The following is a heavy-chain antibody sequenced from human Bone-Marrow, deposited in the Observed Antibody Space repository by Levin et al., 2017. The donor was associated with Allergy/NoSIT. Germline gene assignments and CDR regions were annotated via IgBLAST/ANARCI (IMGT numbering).Heavy chain of an antibody. Sequence: SCAASGFTFSSYSMNWVRQAPGKGLEWVSYISSTSTMYYADSVKGRFTISRDNAKNSLYLRMNNLRAEDTAMYYCAKGADGSSFVESYWGQGTLVTVSS. CDR3: AKGADGSSFVESY. CDR1: GFTFSSYS. V-gene: IGHV3-48*04. CDR2: ISSTSTM. D-gene: IGHD3-3*01. J-gene: IGHJ4*02.